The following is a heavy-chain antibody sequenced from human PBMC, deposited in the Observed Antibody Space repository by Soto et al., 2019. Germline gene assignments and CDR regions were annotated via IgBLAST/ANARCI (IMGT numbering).Heavy chain of an antibody. D-gene: IGHD3-22*01. V-gene: IGHV3-21*04. CDR2: ISSSSSYI. Sequence: GSLRLSCAASGFTFSSYSMNWVRQAPGKGLEWVSSISSSSSYIYYADSVKGRFTISRDNSKNTLYLQMNSLRAEDTALYYCAKERSASGGYWDYSGHGTLLTVSS. J-gene: IGHJ4*01. CDR1: GFTFSSYS. CDR3: AKERSASGGYWDY.